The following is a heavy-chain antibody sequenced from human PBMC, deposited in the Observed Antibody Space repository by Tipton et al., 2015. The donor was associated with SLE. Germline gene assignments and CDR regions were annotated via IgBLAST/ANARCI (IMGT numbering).Heavy chain of an antibody. J-gene: IGHJ6*03. V-gene: IGHV1-18*01. CDR2: ISGYNGHT. D-gene: IGHD2-2*01. CDR3: ARAIVVVPGHYYMDV. Sequence: QSGPEVKKPGASVKVSCKASGYTFTSYGFSWVRQAPGQGLEWMGWISGYNGHTHYAQKLQGRVTMTTDTSTTTAYMELRSLRSDDTAVYYCARAIVVVPGHYYMDVWGKGTTVTISS. CDR1: GYTFTSYG.